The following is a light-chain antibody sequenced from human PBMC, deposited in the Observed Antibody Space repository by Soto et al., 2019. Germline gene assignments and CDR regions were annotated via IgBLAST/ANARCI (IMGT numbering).Light chain of an antibody. CDR2: AAS. Sequence: DIQMTQSPSSLSASLGDRVTITCRASQSISNYLNWYQRKPGKPPMLLISAASSLQSGVPSRFSGSGSGTDFTLTTSSLQPEDFATYFCHQCYSSPVTFGGGTKVEL. CDR1: QSISNY. CDR3: HQCYSSPVT. J-gene: IGKJ4*01. V-gene: IGKV1-39*01.